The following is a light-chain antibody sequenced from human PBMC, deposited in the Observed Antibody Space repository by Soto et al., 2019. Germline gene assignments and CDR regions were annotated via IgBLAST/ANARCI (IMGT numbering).Light chain of an antibody. CDR3: SSYTGSSISYV. V-gene: IGLV2-14*01. Sequence: QSALTQPPSASGSPGQSVTISCTGTSSDVGAYDHVSWYQQHPGKAPKLMIYEVSHRPSGVSNRFSGSKSDNTASLTISGLQAEDEAYYYCSSYTGSSISYVFGIGTKVTVL. CDR1: SSDVGAYDH. J-gene: IGLJ1*01. CDR2: EVS.